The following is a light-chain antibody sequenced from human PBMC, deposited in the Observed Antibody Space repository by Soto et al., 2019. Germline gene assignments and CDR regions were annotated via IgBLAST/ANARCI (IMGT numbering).Light chain of an antibody. CDR2: EVS. CDR3: SSYTSSSTLDV. J-gene: IGLJ1*01. V-gene: IGLV2-14*01. CDR1: SSDVGGYNY. Sequence: QSALTQPASVSGSPGQSITISCTGTSSDVGGYNYVSWYQQHPGKAPKLMIYEVSNRPSGVFNRFSGSKSGNTASLNISGLQAEDEADYYCSSYTSSSTLDVFGTGTKLTVL.